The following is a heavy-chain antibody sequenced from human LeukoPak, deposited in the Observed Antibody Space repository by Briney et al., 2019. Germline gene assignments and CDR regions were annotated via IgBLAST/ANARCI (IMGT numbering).Heavy chain of an antibody. CDR3: ARSNIATRRDDNWFDP. V-gene: IGHV1-2*02. CDR1: GYTFTDYY. J-gene: IGHJ5*02. Sequence: ASVKVSCKASGYTFTDYYMHWVRQAPGQGLEWMGWISPNSDDTNYAQKFQGRVTMTRDTSVSTAYMELSSLRSDDTAVYYCARSNIATRRDDNWFDPWGQGTLVTVSS. CDR2: ISPNSDDT. D-gene: IGHD6-6*01.